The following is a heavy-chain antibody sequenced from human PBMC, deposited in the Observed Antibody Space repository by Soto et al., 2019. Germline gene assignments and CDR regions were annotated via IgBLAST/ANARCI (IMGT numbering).Heavy chain of an antibody. J-gene: IGHJ6*02. CDR3: ASYHDFWSGYYTGLRYYYGMDV. V-gene: IGHV1-69*13. CDR2: IIPIFGTA. D-gene: IGHD3-3*01. CDR1: GGTFSSYA. Sequence: SVKVSCKASGGTFSSYAISWVRQAPGQGLEWMGGIIPIFGTANYAQKFQGRVTITADESTSAAYMELSSLRSEDTAVYYCASYHDFWSGYYTGLRYYYGMDVWGQGTTVTVSS.